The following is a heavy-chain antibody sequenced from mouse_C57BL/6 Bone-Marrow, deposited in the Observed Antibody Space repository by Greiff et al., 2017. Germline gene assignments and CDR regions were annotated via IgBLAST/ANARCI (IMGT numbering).Heavy chain of an antibody. J-gene: IGHJ3*01. V-gene: IGHV14-4*01. CDR1: GFNIKDDY. CDR3: TPLAWFAY. Sequence: VQLQQSGAELVRPGASVKLSCTASGFNIKDDYMHWVKQRPEQGLEWIGWIEPENGDTEYASKFQGKATITADTSSNTAYLQLSSLTSEDTAVYYCTPLAWFAYWGQGTLVTVSA. CDR2: IEPENGDT.